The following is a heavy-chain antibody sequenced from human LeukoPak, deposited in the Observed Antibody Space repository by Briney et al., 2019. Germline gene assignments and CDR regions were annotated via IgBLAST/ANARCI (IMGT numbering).Heavy chain of an antibody. CDR1: GYRLTSFR. CDR2: NHPDDSDT. CDR3: ARLGCSGTSCLAYPRYYYYYMDV. D-gene: IGHD2-2*01. J-gene: IGHJ6*03. V-gene: IGHV5-51*01. Sequence: GESPNTPCKGPGYRLTSFRIGRVPQTPGKGLEWMGINHPDDSDTRYSPSFQGQVTISADKSSSTAYLQWSSLKSSDAAMYYCARLGCSGTSCLAYPRYYYYYMDVWGKGTTVTVS.